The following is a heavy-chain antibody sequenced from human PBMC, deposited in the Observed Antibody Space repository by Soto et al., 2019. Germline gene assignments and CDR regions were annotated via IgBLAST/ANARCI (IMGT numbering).Heavy chain of an antibody. D-gene: IGHD1-26*01. J-gene: IGHJ4*02. Sequence: GGSLRLSCAASGFTFSNAWMSWVRQAPGKGLEWVGRIKSKTDGGTTDYAAPVKGRFTISRDDSKNTLYLQMNSLKTEDTAVYYCTTAHLLGAVFDYWGQGTLVTVSS. V-gene: IGHV3-15*01. CDR2: IKSKTDGGTT. CDR1: GFTFSNAW. CDR3: TTAHLLGAVFDY.